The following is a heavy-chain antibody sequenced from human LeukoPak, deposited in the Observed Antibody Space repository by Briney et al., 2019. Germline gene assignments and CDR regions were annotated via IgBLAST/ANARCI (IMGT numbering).Heavy chain of an antibody. J-gene: IGHJ3*02. CDR1: GYTFTNYA. CDR2: ISPYNGDR. V-gene: IGHV1-18*01. D-gene: IGHD6-19*01. CDR3: ARDLRTVAVQWLVGGSAFDI. Sequence: GASVKVSCKASGYTFTNYAITWVRQAPGQGPEWMGWISPYNGDRRDALKFQDRVTMTTDTSTTTAYMELRSLRSDDTAVYYCARDLRTVAVQWLVGGSAFDIWGQGTMVTVSS.